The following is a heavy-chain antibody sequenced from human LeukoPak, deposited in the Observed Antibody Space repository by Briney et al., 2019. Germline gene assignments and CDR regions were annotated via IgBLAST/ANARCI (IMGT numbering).Heavy chain of an antibody. Sequence: SETLSLTCAVYGGSFSGYYWSWIRQPPGKGLEWIGEINHSGSTNYNPSLKSRVTISVDTSKNQFSLKLSSVTAADTAVYYCARGRLYGSAPIGDDWGQGTLVTVSS. CDR2: INHSGST. J-gene: IGHJ4*02. CDR1: GGSFSGYY. V-gene: IGHV4-34*01. D-gene: IGHD3-10*01. CDR3: ARGRLYGSAPIGDD.